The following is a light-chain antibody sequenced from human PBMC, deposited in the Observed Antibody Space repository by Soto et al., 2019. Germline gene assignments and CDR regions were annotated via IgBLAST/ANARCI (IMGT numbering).Light chain of an antibody. Sequence: QSGLAQPPSASGSPGQSVTISCTGTSSDVGGYNYVSWYQQHPGKAPKLMIYEVSKRPSRVPDRFSGSKSGNAASLPVSGLQAEDEAAYYCSSYAGSNNYVFGTGTKVTVL. J-gene: IGLJ1*01. CDR3: SSYAGSNNYV. CDR2: EVS. V-gene: IGLV2-8*01. CDR1: SSDVGGYNY.